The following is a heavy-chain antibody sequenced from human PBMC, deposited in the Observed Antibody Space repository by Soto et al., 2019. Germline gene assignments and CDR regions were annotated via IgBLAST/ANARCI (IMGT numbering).Heavy chain of an antibody. D-gene: IGHD3-3*01. Sequence: PSETLSLTCTVSGDSISSGASYWSWIRQHPGEGLEWIRYIFYTGSTFYNPSLKRRVTISVDTSKNQFSLRLSSVTAADTAVYYCARGPPYYDFWSGYLDYWGQGTLVTVSS. CDR2: IFYTGST. CDR3: ARGPPYYDFWSGYLDY. V-gene: IGHV4-61*08. CDR1: GDSISSGASY. J-gene: IGHJ4*02.